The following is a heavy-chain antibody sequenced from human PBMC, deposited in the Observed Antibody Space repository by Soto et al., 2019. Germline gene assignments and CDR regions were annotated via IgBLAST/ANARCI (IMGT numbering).Heavy chain of an antibody. D-gene: IGHD1-1*01. CDR1: GFTFTNYY. Sequence: QVQLVQSGAEVKKPGASVKVSCKASGFTFTNYYIHWVRQAPGQGLEWMGLINPSGGGTFYAQKFQGRATVTRDTSTGTVDMELSNLRSEDTAVYFCARDSGDTTLRQWGRSFHYWGQGTLVTVSS. CDR3: ARDSGDTTLRQWGRSFHY. V-gene: IGHV1-46*01. CDR2: INPSGGGT. J-gene: IGHJ4*02.